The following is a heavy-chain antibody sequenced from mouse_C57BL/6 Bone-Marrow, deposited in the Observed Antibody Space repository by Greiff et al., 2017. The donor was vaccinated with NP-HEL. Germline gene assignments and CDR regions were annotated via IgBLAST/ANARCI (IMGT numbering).Heavy chain of an antibody. J-gene: IGHJ1*03. V-gene: IGHV6-6*01. CDR2: IRNKANNHAT. Sequence: EVQLVESGGGLVQPGGSMKLSCAASGFTFSDAWMDWVRQSPEKGLEWVAEIRNKANNHATYYAESVKGRFTISRDDSKSSVYLQRNSVRAEDTCIYYSTRPIPRGYFDVWGTGTTVTVSS. CDR1: GFTFSDAW. CDR3: TRPIPRGYFDV. D-gene: IGHD5-1-1*01.